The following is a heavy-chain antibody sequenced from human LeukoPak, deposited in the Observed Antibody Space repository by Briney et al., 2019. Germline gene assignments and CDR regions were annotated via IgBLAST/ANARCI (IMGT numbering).Heavy chain of an antibody. D-gene: IGHD5-12*01. J-gene: IGHJ4*02. CDR1: GFTFSSYG. CDR2: ISGSGSST. Sequence: GGTLRLSCAASGFTFSSYGMSWVRQAPGKGLEWVSAISGSGSSTYYAASVKGRFTISRDNSKNTLYLQMNSLRAEDTAVYYCARGPSGYHNTGGQGTLVTVSS. CDR3: ARGPSGYHNT. V-gene: IGHV3-23*01.